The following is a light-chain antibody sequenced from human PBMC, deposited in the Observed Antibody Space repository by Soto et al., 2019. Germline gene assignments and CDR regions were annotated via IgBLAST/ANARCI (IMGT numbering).Light chain of an antibody. CDR1: QSVLHSSNNKNY. J-gene: IGKJ1*01. CDR2: WAS. CDR3: QHYDGTPRT. Sequence: DIVMTQSPDSLAVSLGERATINCKSSQSVLHSSNNKNYLAWYQQKPGQPPKLLIYWASTRESGVPDRFSGSGSGTDFTLTISSLQAGDVAVYYCQHYDGTPRTFGQGTKVEIK. V-gene: IGKV4-1*01.